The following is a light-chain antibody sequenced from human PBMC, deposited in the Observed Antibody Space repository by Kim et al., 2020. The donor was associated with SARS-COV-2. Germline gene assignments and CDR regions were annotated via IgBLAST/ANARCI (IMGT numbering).Light chain of an antibody. CDR2: STN. CDR3: VLYMGSCISV. Sequence: QTVVTQEPSFSVSPGGTVTLTCGLSSGSVSTSYYPSWYQQTPGQAPRTLIYSTNTRSSGVPDRFSGSILGNKAALTITGAQADDESDYYCVLYMGSCISVFCGGTKLTVL. CDR1: SGSVSTSYY. V-gene: IGLV8-61*01. J-gene: IGLJ3*02.